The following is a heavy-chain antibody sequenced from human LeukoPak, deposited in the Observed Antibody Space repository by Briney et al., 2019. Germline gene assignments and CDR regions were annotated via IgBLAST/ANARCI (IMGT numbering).Heavy chain of an antibody. CDR2: IYTSGST. CDR3: ARGSGSSYYYYHMDV. J-gene: IGHJ6*03. CDR1: GGSISSYY. V-gene: IGHV4-4*07. Sequence: SETLSLTCTVSGGSISSYYWSWIRQPAGKGLEWIGRIYTSGSTNYNPSLKSRVTMSEDTSKNQFSLKLSSVTAADTAVYYCARGSGSSYYYYHMDVWGKGTTVTISS. D-gene: IGHD3-10*01.